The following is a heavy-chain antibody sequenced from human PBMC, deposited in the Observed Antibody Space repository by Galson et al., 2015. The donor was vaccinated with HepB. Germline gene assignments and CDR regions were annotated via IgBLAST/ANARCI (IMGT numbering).Heavy chain of an antibody. V-gene: IGHV3-30-3*01. CDR1: GFTFSSYA. D-gene: IGHD3-16*01. CDR2: ISYDGSNK. Sequence: SLRLSCAASGFTFSSYAMHWVRQAPGKGLEWVAVISYDGSNKYYADSVKGRFTISRDNSKNTLYLQMNSLRAGDTAVYYCARDQGGPFDYWGQGTLVTVSS. J-gene: IGHJ4*02. CDR3: ARDQGGPFDY.